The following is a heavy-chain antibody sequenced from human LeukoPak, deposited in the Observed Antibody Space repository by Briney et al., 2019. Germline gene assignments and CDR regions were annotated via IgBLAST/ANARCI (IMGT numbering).Heavy chain of an antibody. CDR2: IYHSGST. D-gene: IGHD3-10*01. CDR1: GGSISISNW. CDR3: ARAWFGESAYTFDD. J-gene: IGHJ4*02. V-gene: IGHV4-4*02. Sequence: PSGTLSLTCALSGGSISISNWWSWLRQPPGKGLEWIGEIYHSGSTNYNPSLKSRVTISVDTSRNQFSLNLSSVTAADTAVYYCARAWFGESAYTFDDWGQGTLVTVS.